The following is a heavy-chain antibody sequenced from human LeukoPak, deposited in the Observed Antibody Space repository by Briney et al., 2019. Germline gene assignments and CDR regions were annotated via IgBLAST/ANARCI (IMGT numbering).Heavy chain of an antibody. J-gene: IGHJ4*02. D-gene: IGHD6-19*01. CDR3: AKDTSPYTSGWHCFDW. V-gene: IGHV3-23*01. CDR2: IISGGST. Sequence: PGGSLRLSCAASGFTFSSYAMSWVRQAPGKGLEWVSGIISGGSTYYADSVKGRFTVSRDNSKNTLSLEMNSLRAEDTAIYYCAKDTSPYTSGWHCFDWWGQGTLVTVSS. CDR1: GFTFSSYA.